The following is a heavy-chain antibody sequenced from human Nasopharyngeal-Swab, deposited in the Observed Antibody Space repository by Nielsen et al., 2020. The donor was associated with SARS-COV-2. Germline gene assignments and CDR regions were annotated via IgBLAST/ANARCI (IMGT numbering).Heavy chain of an antibody. CDR1: GFIFSSYA. J-gene: IGHJ4*02. V-gene: IGHV3-30-3*01. CDR2: ISYDESNK. D-gene: IGHD5-18*01. Sequence: SLKISCAASGFIFSSYAMHWVRQAPGKGPEWVAVISYDESNKYYADSVKGRFTISRDNSKNTLYLQMNSLRAEDTAVYYCARAGGGYSYADYWGQGTLVTVSS. CDR3: ARAGGGYSYADY.